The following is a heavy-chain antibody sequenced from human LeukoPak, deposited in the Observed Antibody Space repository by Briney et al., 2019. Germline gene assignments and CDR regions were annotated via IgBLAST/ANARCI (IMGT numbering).Heavy chain of an antibody. CDR3: ASRPAPSLGPLDY. D-gene: IGHD2-2*01. CDR1: GFTSSNYA. Sequence: GGSLRLSCAASGFTSSNYAMAWVRQIPGKGLEWVSVFSGSGGSTYYADSVKGRFTVSRDNSKNTLYLQMNNLRVDDTAIYYCASRPAPSLGPLDYWGQGTLVTVSS. J-gene: IGHJ4*02. CDR2: FSGSGGST. V-gene: IGHV3-23*01.